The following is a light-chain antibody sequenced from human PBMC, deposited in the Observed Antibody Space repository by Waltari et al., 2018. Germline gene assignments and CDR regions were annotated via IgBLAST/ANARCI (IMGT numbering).Light chain of an antibody. CDR1: SSDVGKYKR. CDR3: SSYAGSSKGV. Sequence: QSARTQPASVSGSPGQSLTLSCTGSSSDVGKYKRVSWYQQHPGKAPKLMIYAVSKRPSGVSDRFSGSKSGDMASLTIAGLQPEDEAEYFCSSYAGSSKGVFGGGTKVTVL. V-gene: IGLV2-23*02. CDR2: AVS. J-gene: IGLJ2*01.